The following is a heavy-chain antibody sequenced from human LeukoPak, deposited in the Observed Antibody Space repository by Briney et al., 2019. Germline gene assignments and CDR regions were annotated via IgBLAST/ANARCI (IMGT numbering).Heavy chain of an antibody. CDR2: IYYSGST. V-gene: IGHV4-59*11. CDR1: GGSISSHY. Sequence: SETLSLTCTVSGGSISSHYWSWIRQPPGRGLEWIGHIYYSGSTNYNPSLKSRVTISVDTSKNQFSLKLSSVTAADTAVYYCARVVGGSGDYWGQGTLVTVSS. D-gene: IGHD3-10*01. J-gene: IGHJ4*02. CDR3: ARVVGGSGDY.